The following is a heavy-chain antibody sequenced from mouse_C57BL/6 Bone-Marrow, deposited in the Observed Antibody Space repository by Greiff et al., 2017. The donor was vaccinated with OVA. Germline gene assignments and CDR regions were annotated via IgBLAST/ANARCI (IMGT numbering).Heavy chain of an antibody. CDR2: IRLKSDNYAT. V-gene: IGHV6-3*01. J-gene: IGHJ2*01. CDR3: TEPYDGYFSFDY. CDR1: GFTFSNYW. Sequence: EVKLVESGGGLVQPGGSMKLSCVASGFTFSNYWMNWVRQSPEKGLEWVAQIRLKSDNYATHYAESVKGRFTISRDDSKSSVYLQMNNLRAEDTGIYYCTEPYDGYFSFDYWGQGTTLTVSS. D-gene: IGHD2-3*01.